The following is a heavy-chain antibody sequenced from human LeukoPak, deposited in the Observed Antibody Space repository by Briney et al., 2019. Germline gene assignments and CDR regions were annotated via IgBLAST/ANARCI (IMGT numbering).Heavy chain of an antibody. V-gene: IGHV4-39*07. D-gene: IGHD3-10*01. CDR1: GDSINSNSFY. CDR3: ARGSITMVRGGLNWFDP. Sequence: SETLSLTCTVSGDSINSNSFYWGWIRQPPGKGLQWLGSVYYNGITYYNPSLKSRVTISVDTSKNQFSLKLSSVTAADTAVYYCARGSITMVRGGLNWFDPWGQGTLVTVSS. J-gene: IGHJ5*02. CDR2: VYYNGIT.